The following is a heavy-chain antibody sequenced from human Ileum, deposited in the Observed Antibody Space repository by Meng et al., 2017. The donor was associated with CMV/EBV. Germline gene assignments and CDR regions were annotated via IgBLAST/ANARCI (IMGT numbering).Heavy chain of an antibody. J-gene: IGHJ4*02. V-gene: IGHV4-61*02. CDR3: TRASPQRRFLSY. Sequence: VQLQESCPGRWKPSPTLSLTCTASGGSLTSGHFYRNWIRQSAEKGLEWIGRINTSGTTNYNPSLKSRVTISVDMSKKQFSLNLASVTAADTAIYYCTRASPQRRFLSYWGQGTLVTVSS. D-gene: IGHD3-3*01. CDR1: GGSLTSGHFY. CDR2: INTSGTT.